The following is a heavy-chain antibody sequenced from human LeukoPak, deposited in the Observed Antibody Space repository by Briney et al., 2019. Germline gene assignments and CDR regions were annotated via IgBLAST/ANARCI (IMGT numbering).Heavy chain of an antibody. D-gene: IGHD4-17*01. V-gene: IGHV4-34*01. CDR3: ARDTVTTGMDV. CDR1: GGSFSGYY. Sequence: PSETLSLTCAVYGGSFSGYYWSWIRQPPGKGLEWIGEINHSGSTNYNPSLKSRVTISVDTSKNQFSLKLSSVTAADTAVYYCARDTVTTGMDVWGQGTTVTVSS. J-gene: IGHJ6*02. CDR2: INHSGST.